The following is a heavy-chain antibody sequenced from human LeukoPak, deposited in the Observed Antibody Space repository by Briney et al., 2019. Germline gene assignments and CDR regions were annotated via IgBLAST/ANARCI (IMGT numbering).Heavy chain of an antibody. J-gene: IGHJ5*02. CDR3: ARERGLNWFDP. V-gene: IGHV4-59*01. CDR1: GGXLSRYY. CDR2: IYYSGST. Sequence: SETLSLTCSVSGGXLSRYYWSWIRQPPGTGQPRIGYIYYSGSTDYSPSLKSRVTISVDTSKNQFSLKLSSVTAADTAVYQCARERGLNWFDPGGQGTLVTLSS.